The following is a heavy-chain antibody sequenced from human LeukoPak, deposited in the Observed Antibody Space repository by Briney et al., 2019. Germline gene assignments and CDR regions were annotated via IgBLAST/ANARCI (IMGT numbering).Heavy chain of an antibody. CDR1: GFIFSNNW. V-gene: IGHV3-7*01. D-gene: IGHD1-26*01. CDR2: IKGDGSET. Sequence: GGSLGLSCAASGFIFSNNWMSWVRQAPGKGLEWVANIKGDGSETYYVDSVKGRFTISRDNTRNSLYLQMNSLRADDTATYYCTRDDFSGSYCDWGQGTLVTVSS. J-gene: IGHJ4*02. CDR3: TRDDFSGSYCD.